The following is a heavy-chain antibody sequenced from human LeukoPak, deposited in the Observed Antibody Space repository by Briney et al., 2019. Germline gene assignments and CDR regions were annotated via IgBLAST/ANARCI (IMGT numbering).Heavy chain of an antibody. D-gene: IGHD7-27*01. Sequence: PSQTLSLTCTVSGGSISSGDYYWSWIRQPPGKGLKWIGYIYYSGSTYYNPSLKSRVTISVDTSKNQFSLKLSSVTAADTAVYYCARAGDSDAFDIWGQGTMVTVSS. J-gene: IGHJ3*02. CDR1: GGSISSGDYY. CDR2: IYYSGST. V-gene: IGHV4-30-4*08. CDR3: ARAGDSDAFDI.